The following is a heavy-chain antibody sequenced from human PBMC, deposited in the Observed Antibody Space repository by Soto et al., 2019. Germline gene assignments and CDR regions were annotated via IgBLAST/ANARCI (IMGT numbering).Heavy chain of an antibody. V-gene: IGHV1-8*01. CDR1: GYTFTNYD. CDR2: MSPSTGKT. Sequence: QVQLVQSGAEVKKPGASMKVSCKTSGYTFTNYDINWVRQATGQGLEWMGFMSPSTGKTGYAQSLQGRITLTRDTSISTAYMELSSLRSEDTAVYFCARGDYWGQGTLVTVSS. CDR3: ARGDY. J-gene: IGHJ4*02.